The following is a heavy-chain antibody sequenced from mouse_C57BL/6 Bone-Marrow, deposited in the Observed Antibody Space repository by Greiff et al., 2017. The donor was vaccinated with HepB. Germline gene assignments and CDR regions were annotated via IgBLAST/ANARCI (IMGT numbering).Heavy chain of an antibody. CDR3: ARHKGSYFDY. Sequence: EVKLMESGGDLVKPGGSLKLSCAASGFTFSSYGMSWVRQTPDKRLEWVATISSGGSYTYYPDSVKGRFTISSDNAKNTLYLQMSSLKSEDTAMYYCARHKGSYFDYWGQGTTLTVSS. V-gene: IGHV5-6*01. D-gene: IGHD3-3*01. CDR1: GFTFSSYG. CDR2: ISSGGSYT. J-gene: IGHJ2*01.